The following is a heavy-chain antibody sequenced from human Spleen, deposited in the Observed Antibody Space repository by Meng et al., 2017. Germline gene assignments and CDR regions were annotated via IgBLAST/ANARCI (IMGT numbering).Heavy chain of an antibody. CDR1: GSNFSSYA. V-gene: IGHV3-30*04. CDR2: ISYDGSNK. D-gene: IGHD3-9*01. CDR3: ATEGEYYDSLTGPDY. Sequence: GESLKISCAASGSNFSSYAIHWVRPAPGKGLEWVAVISYDGSNKYYADSVKGRFTISRDNSKNTLYLQMNSLRAEDTAVYYCATEGEYYDSLTGPDYWGQGTPVTVSS. J-gene: IGHJ4*02.